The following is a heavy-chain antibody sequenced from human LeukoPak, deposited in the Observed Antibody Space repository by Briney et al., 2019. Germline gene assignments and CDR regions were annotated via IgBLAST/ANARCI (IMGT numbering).Heavy chain of an antibody. CDR1: GGSFSGYY. V-gene: IGHV4-34*01. D-gene: IGHD5-12*01. CDR2: INHSGST. Sequence: SETLSLTWAVYGGSFSGYYWSWIRQPPGKGLGWVGEINHSGSTNYNPSLKSRVTISVDTSKNQFSLKLSSVTAADTAVYYCARRPSGYDGPRGFDPWGQGTLVTVSS. CDR3: ARRPSGYDGPRGFDP. J-gene: IGHJ5*02.